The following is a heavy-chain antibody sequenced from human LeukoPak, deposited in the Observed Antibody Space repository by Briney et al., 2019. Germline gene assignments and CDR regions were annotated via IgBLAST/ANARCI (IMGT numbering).Heavy chain of an antibody. CDR1: GFTFSNAW. V-gene: IGHV3-15*01. J-gene: IGHJ4*02. D-gene: IGHD2-15*01. Sequence: GGSLRLSCAASGFTFSNAWMSWVRQAPGKGLEWVGRIKSKTDGGTTDYAAPVKGRFTISRDDSKNTLYLQMNSLRVEDTAVYYCARGPGHCSYINCFAGYWGQGTLVTVSS. CDR3: ARGPGHCSYINCFAGY. CDR2: IKSKTDGGTT.